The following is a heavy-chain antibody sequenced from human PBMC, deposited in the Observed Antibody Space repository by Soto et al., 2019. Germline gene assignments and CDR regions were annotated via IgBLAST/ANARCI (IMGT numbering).Heavy chain of an antibody. V-gene: IGHV3-23*01. J-gene: IGHJ4*02. CDR2: ISGSGGGK. CDR3: ARNWGIFAY. Sequence: EVQLLESGGGLVQPGGSLRLSCEASGFTFSTSARSWVRQAAEKVLEWVSTISGSGGGKYYADSVNGRFTISGDNSKNTLFLQMNSLRAEDTVLYYRARNWGIFAYCGQGTLVTVSS. D-gene: IGHD7-27*01. CDR1: GFTFSTSA.